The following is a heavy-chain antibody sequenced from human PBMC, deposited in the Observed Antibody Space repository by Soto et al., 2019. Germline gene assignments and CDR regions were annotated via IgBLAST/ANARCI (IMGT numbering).Heavy chain of an antibody. CDR2: INQDGSER. V-gene: IGHV3-7*01. J-gene: IGHJ4*02. CDR1: GFTFSTCW. D-gene: IGHD3-10*01. Sequence: VQLVESGGGLVQPGGSLRLSCAASGFTFSTCWMMWVRQAPGKGLEWVANINQDGSERYYVDSVKGRFTISRDNAKNSLYLQMNSLRAEDTAVYYCVKDNRGSYWGQGTLVTVSP. CDR3: VKDNRGSY.